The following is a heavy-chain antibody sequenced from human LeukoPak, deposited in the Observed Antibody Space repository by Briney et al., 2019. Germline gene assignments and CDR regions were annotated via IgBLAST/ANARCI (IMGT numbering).Heavy chain of an antibody. CDR3: ARDRSSTSPAFFDY. D-gene: IGHD2-2*01. J-gene: IGHJ4*02. CDR2: IIPIFGTA. V-gene: IGHV1-69*05. CDR1: GGTFSSYA. Sequence: ASVKVSCKASGGTFSSYAISWVRQAPGQGLEWMGGIIPIFGTANYAQKFQGRVTITTDESTSTAYMELSSLRSEDTAVYYCARDRSSTSPAFFDYWGQGTLVTVSS.